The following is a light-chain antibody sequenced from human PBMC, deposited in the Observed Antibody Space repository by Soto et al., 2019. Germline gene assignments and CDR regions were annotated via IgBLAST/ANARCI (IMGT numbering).Light chain of an antibody. CDR3: SSYTSSSTLG. J-gene: IGLJ2*01. CDR1: SSDVGGYNY. Sequence: QSALTQPASVSGSPGQSITISCTGTSSDVGGYNYVSWYQQHPGKAPKLMIYDVSNRPSGVSNRSSGAKSGNTASLTISGRQAEDEADYYCSSYTSSSTLGLGGGTKLTV. V-gene: IGLV2-14*01. CDR2: DVS.